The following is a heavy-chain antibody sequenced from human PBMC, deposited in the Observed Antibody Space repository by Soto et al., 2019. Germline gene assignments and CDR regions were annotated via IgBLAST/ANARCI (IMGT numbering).Heavy chain of an antibody. Sequence: ASVKVSCKASGYTFTSYGMSWVRQAPGQGLEWMGWISAYNGNTNYAQKLQGRVTMTTDTSTSTAYMELRSLRSDDTAAYYCAREDYDDFWSGYSSEGLDVWGQGTTVTVSS. V-gene: IGHV1-18*01. J-gene: IGHJ6*02. CDR3: AREDYDDFWSGYSSEGLDV. CDR1: GYTFTSYG. D-gene: IGHD3-3*01. CDR2: ISAYNGNT.